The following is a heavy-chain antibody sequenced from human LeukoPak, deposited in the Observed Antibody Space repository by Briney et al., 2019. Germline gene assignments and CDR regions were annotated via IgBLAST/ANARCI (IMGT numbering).Heavy chain of an antibody. J-gene: IGHJ4*02. D-gene: IGHD5-18*01. CDR3: ARFGIQRGYFDY. CDR1: GFTFSSYS. CDR2: INHSGGT. V-gene: IGHV4-34*01. Sequence: PGGSLRLSCAASGFTFSSYSMNWVRQPPGKGLEWIGEINHSGGTNYNPSLKSRVTISVDTSKNQFSLKLSSVTAADTAVYYCARFGIQRGYFDYWGQGTLVTVPS.